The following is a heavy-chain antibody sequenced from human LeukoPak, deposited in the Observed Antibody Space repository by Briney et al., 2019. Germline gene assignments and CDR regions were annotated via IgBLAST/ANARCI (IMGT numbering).Heavy chain of an antibody. J-gene: IGHJ4*02. CDR1: GFTVSSNY. V-gene: IGHV3-30*18. CDR2: ISYDGSNK. Sequence: GGSLRLSCAASGFTVSSNYKSWVRQAPGKGLEWVAVISYDGSNKYYADSVKGRFTISRDNSKNTLYLQMNSLRAEDTAVYYCAKGQWLVQGCIDYWGQGTLVTVSS. CDR3: AKGQWLVQGCIDY. D-gene: IGHD6-19*01.